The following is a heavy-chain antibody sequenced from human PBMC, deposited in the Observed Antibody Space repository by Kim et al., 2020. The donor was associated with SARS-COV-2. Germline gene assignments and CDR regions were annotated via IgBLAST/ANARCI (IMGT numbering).Heavy chain of an antibody. V-gene: IGHV3-48*03. D-gene: IGHD2-2*01. CDR1: GFTFRSYE. J-gene: IGHJ3*02. CDR3: AREVLVSPDAFDI. Sequence: GGSLRLSCAASGFTFRSYEMNWVRQAPGKGLEWVSYISSSSNSKYYADSVKGGFTISRDNAKDSLYLQMNGLRAEDAAVYYCAREVLVSPDAFDIWGQGTMVTVSS. CDR2: ISSSSNSK.